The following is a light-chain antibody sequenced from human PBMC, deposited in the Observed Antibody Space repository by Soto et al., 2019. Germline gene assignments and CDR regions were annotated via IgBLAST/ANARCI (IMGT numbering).Light chain of an antibody. Sequence: SYELTQPPSVSVSPGQTASLTCSGDKLGDKYACWYQQKPGQSPVLVIYQDSKRPSGIPERFSGSNSGNTATLTISGTQAMDEADYYCQAWDSSTAFYVFGTGTKLTVL. CDR3: QAWDSSTAFYV. J-gene: IGLJ1*01. CDR2: QDS. CDR1: KLGDKY. V-gene: IGLV3-1*01.